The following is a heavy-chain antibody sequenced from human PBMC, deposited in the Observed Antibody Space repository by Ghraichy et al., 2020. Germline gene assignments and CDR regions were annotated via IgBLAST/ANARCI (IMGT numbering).Heavy chain of an antibody. V-gene: IGHV1-3*04. CDR3: ARDGSGSYNPNGMDV. CDR1: GYTFTTYA. D-gene: IGHD3-10*01. CDR2: INTGNGNT. J-gene: IGHJ6*02. Sequence: ASVKVSCKASGYTFTTYALHWVRQAPGQRLEWMGWINTGNGNTKYSQKFQGRVTITSDASASTAYMELSSLRSEETVVYYCARDGSGSYNPNGMDVWGQGTTVTVSS.